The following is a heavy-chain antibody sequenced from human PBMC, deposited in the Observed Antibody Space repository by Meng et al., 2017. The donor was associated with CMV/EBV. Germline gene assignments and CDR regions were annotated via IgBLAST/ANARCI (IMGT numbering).Heavy chain of an antibody. CDR1: GFTFDDYA. Sequence: SLKISCAASGFTFDDYAMHWARQAPGKGLEWVSGISWNSGSIGYADSVKGRFTISRDNAKNSLYLQMNSLRAEDTAVYYCARGAYSSSSSPLFFGYYYGMDVWGQGTTVTVSS. V-gene: IGHV3-9*01. J-gene: IGHJ6*02. CDR3: ARGAYSSSSSPLFFGYYYGMDV. CDR2: ISWNSGSI. D-gene: IGHD6-6*01.